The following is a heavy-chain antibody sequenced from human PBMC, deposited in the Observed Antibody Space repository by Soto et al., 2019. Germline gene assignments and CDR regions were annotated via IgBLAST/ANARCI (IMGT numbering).Heavy chain of an antibody. CDR2: IYSGGST. Sequence: EVQLVESGGGLVQPGGSLRLSCAASGFTVSSKYMNWVRQAPGKGLEWVSVIYSGGSTYYADSVKGRFTISRDNSKNTMYLQMNRLRAEDTAVYYCARDETFDVWGRGTLVTVSS. CDR1: GFTVSSKY. CDR3: ARDETFDV. J-gene: IGHJ2*01. V-gene: IGHV3-66*01.